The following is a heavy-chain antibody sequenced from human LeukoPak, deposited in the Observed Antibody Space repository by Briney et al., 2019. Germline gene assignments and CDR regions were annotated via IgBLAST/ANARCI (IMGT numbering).Heavy chain of an antibody. Sequence: SVKVSCKASGGTFSSYAISWVRQAPGQGLEWMGRIIPIFGTANYAQKFQDRVTITTDESTSTAYMELSSLRSEDTAVYYCARVPSSSDWFDPWGQGTLVTVSS. J-gene: IGHJ5*02. V-gene: IGHV1-69*05. CDR3: ARVPSSSDWFDP. D-gene: IGHD6-13*01. CDR1: GGTFSSYA. CDR2: IIPIFGTA.